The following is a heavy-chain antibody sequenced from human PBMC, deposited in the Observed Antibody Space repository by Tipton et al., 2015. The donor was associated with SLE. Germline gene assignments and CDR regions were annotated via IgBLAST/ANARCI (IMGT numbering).Heavy chain of an antibody. Sequence: QLVQSGAEVKKPGASVKVSCKASGYTFTGYYMHWVRQAPGQGLEWMGRINPNNGGTNYAQKFQGRVTMTRDSSISTAYMELSRLTSDDTAVYYCARGEMATVNYFDYWGQGTLVTVSS. CDR1: GYTFTGYY. V-gene: IGHV1-2*06. D-gene: IGHD5-24*01. CDR2: INPNNGGT. J-gene: IGHJ4*02. CDR3: ARGEMATVNYFDY.